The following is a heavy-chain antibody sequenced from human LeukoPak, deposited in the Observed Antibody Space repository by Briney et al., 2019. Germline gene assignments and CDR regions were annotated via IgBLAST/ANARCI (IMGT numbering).Heavy chain of an antibody. J-gene: IGHJ4*02. Sequence: ASVKVSCKASGGTFSSYAISWVRQAPGQGLEWMGIINPSGGSTSYAQKFQGRVTMTRDTSTSTVYMELSSLRSEDTAVYYCAREGGDGYKGTAFDYWGQGTLVTVSS. D-gene: IGHD5-24*01. CDR1: GGTFSSYA. CDR3: AREGGDGYKGTAFDY. V-gene: IGHV1-46*01. CDR2: INPSGGST.